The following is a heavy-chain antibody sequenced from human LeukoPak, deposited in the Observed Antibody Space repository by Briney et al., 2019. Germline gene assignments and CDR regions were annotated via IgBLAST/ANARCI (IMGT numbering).Heavy chain of an antibody. V-gene: IGHV1-18*01. CDR3: ARHLFGGSYYGGY. CDR2: ISAYNGNT. Sequence: GASVKVSCKASGYTFTTYGISWVRQAPGQGLEWMGWISAYNGNTNYAQKLQGRVTMTTDTSTTTAYMELKSLRSDDTAVYYCARHLFGGSYYGGYWGQGTLVTVSS. CDR1: GYTFTTYG. J-gene: IGHJ4*02. D-gene: IGHD1-26*01.